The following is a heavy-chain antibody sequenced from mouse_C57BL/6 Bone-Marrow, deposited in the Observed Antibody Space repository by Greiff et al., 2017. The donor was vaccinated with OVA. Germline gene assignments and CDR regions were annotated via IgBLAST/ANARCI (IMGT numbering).Heavy chain of an antibody. CDR2: INSDGGST. CDR3: SRGRLRRGDWYFDV. Sequence: EVTVEESGGGLVQPGESLKLSCESNEYEFPSHDMSWVRKTPEKRLELVAAINSDGGSTYYPDTMERRFIISRDNTKKTLYLQMSSLRSEDTALYYCSRGRLRRGDWYFDVWGTGTTVTVSS. D-gene: IGHD2-4*01. V-gene: IGHV5-2*03. J-gene: IGHJ1*03. CDR1: EYEFPSHD.